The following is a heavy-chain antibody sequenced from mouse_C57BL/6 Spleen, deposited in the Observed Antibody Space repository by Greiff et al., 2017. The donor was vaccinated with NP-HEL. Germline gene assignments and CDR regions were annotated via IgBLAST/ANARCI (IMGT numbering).Heavy chain of an antibody. CDR2: ISDGGSYT. J-gene: IGHJ1*03. Sequence: EVQRVESGGGLVKPGGSLKLSCAASGFTFSSYAMSWVRQTPEKRLEWVATISDGGSYTYYPDNVKGRFTISRDNAKNNLYLQMSHLKSEDTAMYYCARDQKGDWYFDVWGTGTTVTVSS. CDR3: ARDQKGDWYFDV. V-gene: IGHV5-4*01. CDR1: GFTFSSYA.